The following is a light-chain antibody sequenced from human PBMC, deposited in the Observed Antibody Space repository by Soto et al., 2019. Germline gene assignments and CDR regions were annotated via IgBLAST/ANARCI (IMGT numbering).Light chain of an antibody. CDR3: QQSFSTPRT. CDR1: QTISTY. V-gene: IGKV1-39*01. J-gene: IGKJ1*01. Sequence: IQMTQSPSPLSANVGDRVTITCRASQTISTYLNWYQQKPGKAPKLLIYGASSLQSGVPSRFSGSGSGTDFTLTISSLQPEDFGTYYCQQSFSTPRTFGQGTMVDIK. CDR2: GAS.